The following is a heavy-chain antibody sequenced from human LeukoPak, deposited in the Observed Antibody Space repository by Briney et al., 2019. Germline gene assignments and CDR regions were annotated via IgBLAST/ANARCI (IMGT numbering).Heavy chain of an antibody. V-gene: IGHV3-7*01. J-gene: IGHJ5*02. Sequence: GGSLRLSCAASGFTFSSYWMSWVRQAPGKGLEWVANIKQDGSEKYYADSVKGRFTISRDNSKNTLYLQMNSLRAEDTAVYYCAKGEVLRFLEWLFKPFDPRGQGTLVTVSS. CDR1: GFTFSSYW. CDR2: IKQDGSEK. CDR3: AKGEVLRFLEWLFKPFDP. D-gene: IGHD3-3*01.